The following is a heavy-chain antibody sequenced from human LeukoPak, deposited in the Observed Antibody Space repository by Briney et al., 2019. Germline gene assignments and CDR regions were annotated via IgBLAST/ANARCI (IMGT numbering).Heavy chain of an antibody. V-gene: IGHV4-59*01. CDR3: ARGGSYYDY. CDR2: IYYSGST. CDR1: GGSISSYY. D-gene: IGHD1-26*01. Sequence: SETLSLTCTVSGGSISSYYWSWIRQRPGKGLEWIGYIYYSGSTNYNPSLKSRATISVDTSKNHFSLKLSSVTAADTAMYYCARGGSYYDYWGQGTLVTVSS. J-gene: IGHJ4*02.